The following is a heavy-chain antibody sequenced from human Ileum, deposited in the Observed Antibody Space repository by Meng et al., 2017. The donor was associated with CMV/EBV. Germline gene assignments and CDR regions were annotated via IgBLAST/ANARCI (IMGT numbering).Heavy chain of an antibody. CDR1: GFTFSSYS. V-gene: IGHV3-48*04. D-gene: IGHD2-2*01. CDR3: AREVVPAAIDYYYGMDV. J-gene: IGHJ6*02. Sequence: GESLKISCAASGFTFSSYSMNWVRQAPGKGLEWVSYISSSSSTIYYADSVKGRFTISRDNAKNSLYLQMNSLRAEDTAVYYCAREVVPAAIDYYYGMDVWGQGTMVTVSS. CDR2: ISSSSSTI.